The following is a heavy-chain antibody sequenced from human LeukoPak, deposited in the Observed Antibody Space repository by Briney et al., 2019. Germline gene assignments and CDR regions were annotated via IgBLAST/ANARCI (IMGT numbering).Heavy chain of an antibody. CDR3: ARDRGWDGYGYAFLDY. CDR1: GFNFKNYE. V-gene: IGHV3-48*03. Sequence: GGALRLSCTVSGFNFKNYEMKWVRQAPGKGLEWSAYISSSGYTTKYADSVKGRFTMSRDNAKNAVYMEMNSLRVEDTAVYYCARDRGWDGYGYAFLDYWGHGTLVTVSS. CDR2: ISSSGYTT. D-gene: IGHD5-12*01. J-gene: IGHJ4*01.